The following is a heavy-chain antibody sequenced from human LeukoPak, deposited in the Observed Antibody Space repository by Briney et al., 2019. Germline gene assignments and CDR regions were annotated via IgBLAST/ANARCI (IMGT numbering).Heavy chain of an antibody. Sequence: PSETLSLTCAVYGGSFSGYYWSWIRQPPGKGLEWIGEINHSGSTNYNPSLKSRVTISVDTSKNQFSLKLSSVTAADTAVYYCARVYYDFWSGYPKTPTWFDPWGQGTLVTVSS. CDR2: INHSGST. D-gene: IGHD3-3*01. V-gene: IGHV4-34*01. CDR3: ARVYYDFWSGYPKTPTWFDP. J-gene: IGHJ5*02. CDR1: GGSFSGYY.